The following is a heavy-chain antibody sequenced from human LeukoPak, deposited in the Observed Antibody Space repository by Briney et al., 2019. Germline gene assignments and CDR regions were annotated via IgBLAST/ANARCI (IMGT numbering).Heavy chain of an antibody. CDR3: ARDEVDWNYAPHAFDI. CDR2: IEEDGSEK. Sequence: AGGSLRLSCATSGFTFSGYWMSWVRQAPGKGLEWVANIEEDGSEKYYVDSVKGRFTISRDNAKNSLYLQMNSLRAEDTAVYYCARDEVDWNYAPHAFDIWGQGTMVTVSS. CDR1: GFTFSGYW. D-gene: IGHD1-7*01. V-gene: IGHV3-7*01. J-gene: IGHJ3*02.